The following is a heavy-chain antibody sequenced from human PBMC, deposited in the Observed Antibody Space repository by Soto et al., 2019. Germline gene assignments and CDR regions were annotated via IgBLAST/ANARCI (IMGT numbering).Heavy chain of an antibody. Sequence: GASLKISCKGSGHVFSNYWIGWVRQMPGKGLEWMGIIYPGDSDTRYSPSFQGQVTITVDKSINTAYLQWSRLKASDTAIYYCARQRLWGTSGYYYFENWGQGTLVTVSS. CDR1: GHVFSNYW. CDR3: ARQRLWGTSGYYYFEN. J-gene: IGHJ4*02. D-gene: IGHD3-22*01. V-gene: IGHV5-51*01. CDR2: IYPGDSDT.